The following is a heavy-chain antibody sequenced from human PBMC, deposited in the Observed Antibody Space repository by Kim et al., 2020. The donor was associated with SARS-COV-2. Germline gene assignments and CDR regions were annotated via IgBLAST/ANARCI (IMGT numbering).Heavy chain of an antibody. CDR3: ADTIGGYFDY. Sequence: ETIYEQKFQGRVTMTEDTSTDTAYMELSSLRSEDTAVYYCADTIGGYFDYWGQGTLVTVSS. D-gene: IGHD3-10*01. V-gene: IGHV1-24*01. CDR2: ET. J-gene: IGHJ4*02.